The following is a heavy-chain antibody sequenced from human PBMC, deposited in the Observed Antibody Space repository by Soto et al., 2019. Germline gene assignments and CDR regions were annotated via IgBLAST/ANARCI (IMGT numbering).Heavy chain of an antibody. Sequence: SETLSLTCTVSGGSISSYYWSWIRQPPGKGLEWIGYIYYSGSTNYNPSLKSRVTISVDTSKNQFSPKLSSVTAADTAVYYCARITYYYDSSGSLLGWFDPWGQGTLVTAPQ. CDR1: GGSISSYY. D-gene: IGHD3-22*01. CDR2: IYYSGST. J-gene: IGHJ5*02. CDR3: ARITYYYDSSGSLLGWFDP. V-gene: IGHV4-59*01.